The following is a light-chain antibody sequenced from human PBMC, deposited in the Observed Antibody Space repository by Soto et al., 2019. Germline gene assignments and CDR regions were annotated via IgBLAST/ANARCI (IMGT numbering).Light chain of an antibody. Sequence: DIQMTQSPSSLSASVGDRVTITCRASQSISSYLNWYQQKPGKAPKLLIYAASILQSGVPSRFSGSGSGTDFTLTISSLQPEDFATYYCQQRYSTPPSFGGGTKVEIK. V-gene: IGKV1-39*01. CDR2: AAS. CDR1: QSISSY. J-gene: IGKJ4*01. CDR3: QQRYSTPPS.